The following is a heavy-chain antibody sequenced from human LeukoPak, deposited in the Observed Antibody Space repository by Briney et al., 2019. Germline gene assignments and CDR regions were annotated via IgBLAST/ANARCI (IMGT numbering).Heavy chain of an antibody. CDR3: AKGVDV. V-gene: IGHV3-7*01. J-gene: IGHJ6*04. Sequence: GGSLRLSCEASGFRFRNHWMNWVRQAPGKGLEWVANIKEDGSEKYYVDSVKGRFTISRDNARNSLFLQMNGLRAEDTAVYYCAKGVDVWGKGTTVTVSS. CDR1: GFRFRNHW. CDR2: IKEDGSEK.